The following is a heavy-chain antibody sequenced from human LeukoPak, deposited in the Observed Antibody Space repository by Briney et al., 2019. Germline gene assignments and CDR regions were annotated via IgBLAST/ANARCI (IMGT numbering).Heavy chain of an antibody. CDR1: GGSISSSSYY. J-gene: IGHJ5*02. CDR2: IYYSGST. D-gene: IGHD1-1*01. V-gene: IGHV4-39*07. CDR3: ARDRYEVQTFAILTGNWFDP. Sequence: SETLSLTCTVSGGSISSSSYYWGWIRQPPGKGLEWIGSIYYSGSTYYNPSLKSRVTISVDTSKNQFSLKLSSVTAADTAVYYCARDRYEVQTFAILTGNWFDPWGQGTLVAVSS.